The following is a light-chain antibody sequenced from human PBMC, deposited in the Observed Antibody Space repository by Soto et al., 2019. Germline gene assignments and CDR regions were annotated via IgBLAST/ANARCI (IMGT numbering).Light chain of an antibody. Sequence: QSVLTQPSSVSGTPGQRVSISCSGGSSNIGTSTVNWYHQVPGTAPKLLIYSTSQRPSGVPERFSGSTSGTSASLAINGLRSEDEGVFLCAAWDDSQKGPVFGGGTKLTVL. V-gene: IGLV1-44*01. CDR1: SSNIGTST. J-gene: IGLJ3*02. CDR3: AAWDDSQKGPV. CDR2: STS.